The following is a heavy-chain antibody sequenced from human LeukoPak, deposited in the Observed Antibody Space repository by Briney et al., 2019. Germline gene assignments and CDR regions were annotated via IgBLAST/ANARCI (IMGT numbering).Heavy chain of an antibody. CDR1: GFTFSTFA. Sequence: GGSLRLSCAASGFTFSTFAMLWVRQAPGKGLEWVAVISYDGNNKYYADSVKGRFTISRDNSKNTLYLQMNSLRVEETAVYYCARDHGSSGWYDTVDYWGQGTLVTVSS. D-gene: IGHD6-19*01. J-gene: IGHJ4*02. V-gene: IGHV3-30-3*01. CDR3: ARDHGSSGWYDTVDY. CDR2: ISYDGNNK.